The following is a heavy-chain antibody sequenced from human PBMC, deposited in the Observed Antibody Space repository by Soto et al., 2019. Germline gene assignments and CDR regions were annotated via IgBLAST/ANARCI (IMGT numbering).Heavy chain of an antibody. Sequence: PGGSLRLSCAASGFTFSSYGIHWVRQAPGKGLEWVAVIWYDGSNKYYADSVKGRFTISRDNSKNTLYLQMNSLRAEDTAVYYCARDALPYGPPPDYYYGMDVWGQGTTVTVSS. J-gene: IGHJ6*02. CDR2: IWYDGSNK. CDR3: ARDALPYGPPPDYYYGMDV. V-gene: IGHV3-33*01. CDR1: GFTFSSYG. D-gene: IGHD4-17*01.